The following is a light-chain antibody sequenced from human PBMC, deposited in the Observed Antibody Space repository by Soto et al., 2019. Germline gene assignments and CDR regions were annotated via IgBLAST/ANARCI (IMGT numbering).Light chain of an antibody. CDR2: GTS. J-gene: IGKJ1*01. V-gene: IGKV3-20*01. Sequence: VLTQSPDTLSLSPGERVTLSCRASQNIASSYLTWYQHKPGQAPRLVIYGTSTRATGIPDRFSGSGSGTDVTLTISGLEPEDFGVYYCQDYGSGLWTFGQGTNVEI. CDR1: QNIASSY. CDR3: QDYGSGLWT.